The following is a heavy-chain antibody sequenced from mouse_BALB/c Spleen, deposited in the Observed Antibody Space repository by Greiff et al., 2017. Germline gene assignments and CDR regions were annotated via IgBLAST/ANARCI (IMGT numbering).Heavy chain of an antibody. Sequence: DVKLQESGPDLVKPSQSLSLTCTVTGYSITSGYSWHWIRQFPGNKLEWMGYIHYSGSTNYNPSLKSRISITRDTSKNQFFLQLNSVTTEDTATYYCAREGIYYDYADVSWFAYWGQGTLVTVSA. V-gene: IGHV3-1*02. J-gene: IGHJ3*01. CDR1: GYSITSGYS. CDR2: IHYSGST. CDR3: AREGIYYDYADVSWFAY. D-gene: IGHD2-4*01.